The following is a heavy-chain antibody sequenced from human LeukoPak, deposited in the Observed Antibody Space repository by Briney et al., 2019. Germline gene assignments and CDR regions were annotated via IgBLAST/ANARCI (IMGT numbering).Heavy chain of an antibody. J-gene: IGHJ6*03. Sequence: SETLSLTCTVSGGSISSYYWSWIRQPPGTGLEWIGYINYSGSTNYNPSLESRVTISEDTSRNQFSLKLNSVTAADTAVYYCARVGWELMDQQYYYYYYYMDVWGKGTTVTISS. CDR2: INYSGST. V-gene: IGHV4-59*01. D-gene: IGHD1-26*01. CDR3: ARVGWELMDQQYYYYYYYMDV. CDR1: GGSISSYY.